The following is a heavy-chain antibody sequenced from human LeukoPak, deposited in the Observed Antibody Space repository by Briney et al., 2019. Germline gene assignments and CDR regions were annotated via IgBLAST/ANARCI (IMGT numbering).Heavy chain of an antibody. CDR2: ISYDGSNK. Sequence: PGGSLRLSRAASGFTFSSYAMHWVRQAPGKGLEWVAVISYDGSNKYYADSVKGRFTISRDNSKNTLYLQMNSLRAEDTAVYYCARDRAIAAPYSTYFDYWGQGTLVTVSS. J-gene: IGHJ4*02. CDR1: GFTFSSYA. CDR3: ARDRAIAAPYSTYFDY. D-gene: IGHD6-6*01. V-gene: IGHV3-30-3*01.